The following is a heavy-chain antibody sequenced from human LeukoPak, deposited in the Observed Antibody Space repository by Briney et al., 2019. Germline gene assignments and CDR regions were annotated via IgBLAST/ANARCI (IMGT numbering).Heavy chain of an antibody. CDR3: ARNDCSGGSCYLVFDY. J-gene: IGHJ4*02. D-gene: IGHD2-15*01. CDR2: IIPIFGTA. V-gene: IGHV1-69*06. CDR1: GGTLSSYA. Sequence: KVSCKASGGTLSSYAISWVRQAPGQGLEWMGGIIPIFGTANYAQKFQGRVTITADKSTSTAYMELSSLRSEDTAVYYCARNDCSGGSCYLVFDYWGQGTLVTVSS.